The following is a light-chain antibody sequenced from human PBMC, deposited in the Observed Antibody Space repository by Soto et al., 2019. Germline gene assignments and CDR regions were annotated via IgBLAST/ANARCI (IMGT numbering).Light chain of an antibody. J-gene: IGKJ1*01. V-gene: IGKV1-5*03. CDR1: QNINRW. CDR3: QQYHTYWWT. CDR2: KAS. Sequence: DIQMTQSPSTLSASVGDRVTITCRASQNINRWLAWYQQKPGKAPKLLIYKASSLEGEVPSRFSGSGSETEFTLTINSLQPDDSATYYCQQYHTYWWTFGQGTKVDI.